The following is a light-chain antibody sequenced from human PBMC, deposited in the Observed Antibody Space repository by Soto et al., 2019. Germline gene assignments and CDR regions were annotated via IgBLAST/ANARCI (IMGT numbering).Light chain of an antibody. CDR2: GAS. CDR3: LQRSDWPLT. Sequence: EIVLTQSPGTLSLSPGERATLSCRASQSVSSNLAWYQQKPGQAPRLLIYGASTRATGIPARFSSSGSGTEFTLTISSLEPEDFAVYYCLQRSDWPLTFGGGTKVDI. V-gene: IGKV3-11*01. CDR1: QSVSSN. J-gene: IGKJ4*01.